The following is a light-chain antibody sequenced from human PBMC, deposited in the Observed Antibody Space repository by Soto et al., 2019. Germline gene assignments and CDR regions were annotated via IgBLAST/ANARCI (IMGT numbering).Light chain of an antibody. Sequence: QSALTQPASVSGSPGQSITISCTGTSSDVGGYNLVSWYQQHPGKAPKLMIDEVSNRPSGVSKRFSGSKSGNTASLTISCLQAEDEADYYCSSFTPNSPYVCGTGTQLPVL. J-gene: IGLJ1*01. CDR1: SSDVGGYNL. CDR2: EVS. CDR3: SSFTPNSPYV. V-gene: IGLV2-14*01.